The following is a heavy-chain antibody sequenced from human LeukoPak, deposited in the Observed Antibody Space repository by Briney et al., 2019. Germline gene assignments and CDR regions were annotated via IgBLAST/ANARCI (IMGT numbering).Heavy chain of an antibody. CDR3: ASSNEFYYDTSTYVDY. Sequence: GGSLRLSRAASGFTFSSYGVHWVRQAPGKGLEWVAGILHDGSSIYYADSVKGRFTISRDNSRNTLYLQMNSLKPEDTAVYYCASSNEFYYDTSTYVDYWGQGTLVTVSS. CDR2: ILHDGSSI. D-gene: IGHD3-22*01. J-gene: IGHJ4*02. CDR1: GFTFSSYG. V-gene: IGHV3-30*03.